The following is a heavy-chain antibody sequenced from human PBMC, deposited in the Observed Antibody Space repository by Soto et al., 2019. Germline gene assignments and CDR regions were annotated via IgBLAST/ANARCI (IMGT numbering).Heavy chain of an antibody. Sequence: EVQLLESGGGLVQPGGSLRLSCAASGFTFSSYAMSWVRQAPGKGLEWVSAISGSDGSTYYADSVKGRFTISRDNSKNTLYLQMNSLRAEDTAVYYCAKHWGFGNWFDPWGQGTLVTVSS. V-gene: IGHV3-23*01. D-gene: IGHD3-10*01. CDR1: GFTFSSYA. J-gene: IGHJ5*02. CDR2: ISGSDGST. CDR3: AKHWGFGNWFDP.